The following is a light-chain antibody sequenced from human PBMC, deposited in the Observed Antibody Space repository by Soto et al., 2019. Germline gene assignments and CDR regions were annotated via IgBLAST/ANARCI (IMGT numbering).Light chain of an antibody. Sequence: DIQMTQSPSTLSASVGDRVTITCRASQSIDSWLAWYQQKPGRAPKLLIYGASSLESGVPSRFSGSGSGTEFTLTISSLQSDDFATYYCQQYNSYLFTFGPGTKVDIK. CDR2: GAS. J-gene: IGKJ3*01. CDR3: QQYNSYLFT. CDR1: QSIDSW. V-gene: IGKV1-5*01.